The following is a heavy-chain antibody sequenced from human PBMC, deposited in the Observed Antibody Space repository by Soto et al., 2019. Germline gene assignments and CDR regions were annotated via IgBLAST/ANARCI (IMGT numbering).Heavy chain of an antibody. J-gene: IGHJ6*02. Sequence: SVKVSCKASGGTFSSYAISWVRQAPGQGLEWMGGIIPIFGTANYAQKFQGRVTITADESTSTAYMELSSLRSGDTAVYYCAGNPNFDYYYGMDVWGQGTTVTVSS. CDR2: IIPIFGTA. CDR1: GGTFSSYA. D-gene: IGHD1-1*01. CDR3: AGNPNFDYYYGMDV. V-gene: IGHV1-69*13.